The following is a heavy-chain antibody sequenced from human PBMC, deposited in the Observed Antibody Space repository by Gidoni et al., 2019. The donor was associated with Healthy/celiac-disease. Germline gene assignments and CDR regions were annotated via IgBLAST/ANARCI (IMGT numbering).Heavy chain of an antibody. CDR1: GGSFSGYY. J-gene: IGHJ4*02. CDR3: ARGTGLRASGQLLLGLYYFDY. Sequence: QVQLQQWGAGLLKPSETLSLTCAVYGGSFSGYYWSWIRQPPGKGLEWIGEINHSGSTNYNPSLKSRVTISVDTSKNQFSLKLSSVTAADTAVYYCARGTGLRASGQLLLGLYYFDYWGQGTLVTVSS. D-gene: IGHD2-15*01. CDR2: INHSGST. V-gene: IGHV4-34*01.